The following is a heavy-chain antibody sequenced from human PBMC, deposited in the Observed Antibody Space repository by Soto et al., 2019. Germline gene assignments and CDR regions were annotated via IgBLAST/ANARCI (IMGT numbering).Heavy chain of an antibody. D-gene: IGHD2-2*02. Sequence: SETLSLTCTVSGGSITSGDYYWSWIRQHPWTGLEWIGYISYSGSTYYNPSLTSQIIISLDTSRNQFSLKLRSVTAADTAVYFCARHHCTTTSCFTGYFDYWGQGTLVTVS. J-gene: IGHJ4*02. CDR2: ISYSGST. CDR1: GGSITSGDYY. CDR3: ARHHCTTTSCFTGYFDY. V-gene: IGHV4-31*01.